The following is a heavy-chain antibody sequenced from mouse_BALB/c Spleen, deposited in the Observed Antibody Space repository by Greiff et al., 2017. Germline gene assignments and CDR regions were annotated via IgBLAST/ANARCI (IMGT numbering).Heavy chain of an antibody. CDR2: ISSGGSYT. J-gene: IGHJ4*01. Sequence: EVKLMESGGGLVKPGGSLKLSCAASGFTFSSYAMSWVRQSPEKRLEWVAEISSGGSYTYYPDTVTGRFTISRDNAKNTLYLEMSSLKSEDTAMYYCARRALRYGYAMDYWGQGTSVTVSS. CDR1: GFTFSSYA. V-gene: IGHV5-9-4*01. CDR3: ARRALRYGYAMDY. D-gene: IGHD1-1*01.